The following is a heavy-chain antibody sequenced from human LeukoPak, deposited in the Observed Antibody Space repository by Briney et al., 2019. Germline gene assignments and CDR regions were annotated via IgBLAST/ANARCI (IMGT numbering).Heavy chain of an antibody. J-gene: IGHJ4*02. D-gene: IGHD3-22*01. Sequence: ASVKVSCKASGYTFTAYAMIWVRQAPGQGLEWMGWINTNTGNPTYAQGLTGRFAFSLDTSVSTAYLQIISLKAEDTAVYYCARAVVVSLGDDIVYYFDYWGQGTLVTVSS. V-gene: IGHV7-4-1*02. CDR2: INTNTGNP. CDR1: GYTFTAYA. CDR3: ARAVVVSLGDDIVYYFDY.